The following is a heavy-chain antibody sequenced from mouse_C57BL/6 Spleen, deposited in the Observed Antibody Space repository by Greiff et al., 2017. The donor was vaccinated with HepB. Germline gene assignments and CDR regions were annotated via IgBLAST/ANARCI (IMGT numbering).Heavy chain of an antibody. J-gene: IGHJ1*03. D-gene: IGHD2-3*01. CDR3: ARWRPDGYFWYFDV. V-gene: IGHV1-72*01. CDR2: IDPNSGGT. Sequence: VQLQQSGAELVKPGASVKLSCKASGYTFTSYWMHWVKQRPGRGLERIGRIDPNSGGTKYNEKFKSKATLTVDKPSSTAYMQLSSLTSEDSAVYYCARWRPDGYFWYFDVWGTGTTVTVSS. CDR1: GYTFTSYW.